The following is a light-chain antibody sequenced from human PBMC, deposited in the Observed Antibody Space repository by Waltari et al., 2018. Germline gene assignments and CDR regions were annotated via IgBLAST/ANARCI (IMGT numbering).Light chain of an antibody. CDR3: SSNTTSNTWV. CDR2: AVN. J-gene: IGLJ3*02. V-gene: IGLV2-14*03. Sequence: QSALTKHASVSGSPGQPITISCRGTSSDVGVHNSVYWYQQHPGKAPILMNYAVNNPPSGVAYPCSGSWSSNTASLTISGLQAEDEADYYCSSNTTSNTWVFGGGTKLTVL. CDR1: SSDVGVHNS.